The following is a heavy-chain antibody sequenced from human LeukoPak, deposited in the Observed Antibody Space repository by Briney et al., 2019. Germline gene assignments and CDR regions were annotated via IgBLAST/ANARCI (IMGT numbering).Heavy chain of an antibody. CDR2: IYYSGST. D-gene: IGHD3-22*01. V-gene: IGHV4-31*03. J-gene: IGHJ4*02. CDR3: AREVVTGRFDY. CDR1: GGSISSGGYY. Sequence: PSETLSLTCTVSGGSISSGGYYWSWIRQRPGKGLEWIGYIYYSGSTYYNPSLKSRVTISVDTSKNQFSLKLSSVTAADTAVYYCAREVVTGRFDYWGQGTLVTVSS.